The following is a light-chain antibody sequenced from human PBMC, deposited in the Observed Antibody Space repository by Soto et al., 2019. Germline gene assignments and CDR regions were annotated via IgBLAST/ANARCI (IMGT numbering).Light chain of an antibody. J-gene: IGKJ5*01. CDR1: QSVSSY. CDR3: QQRSNWPPIT. CDR2: DAS. Sequence: EIVLTQSPATLSLIPGERATLSCRASQSVSSYLAWYQQKPGQAPRLLIYDASNRATGIPARFSGSGSGTDFTLAISSLEPEDFAVYYCQQRSNWPPITLGQGTRLEIK. V-gene: IGKV3-11*01.